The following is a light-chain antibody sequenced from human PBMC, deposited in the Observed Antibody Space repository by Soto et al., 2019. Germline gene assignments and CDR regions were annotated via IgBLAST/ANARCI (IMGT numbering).Light chain of an antibody. Sequence: EIVLTQSPGTLSLSPGERATLSCRASQSISIIFLAWYQQKPGQPPRLLIYDASYRAPGIPARFSGSGSGTDFALTISRVEPEDFAMYFCQQYGSSPGTFGQGTKVDIK. CDR3: QQYGSSPGT. J-gene: IGKJ1*01. CDR2: DAS. V-gene: IGKV3-20*01. CDR1: QSISIIF.